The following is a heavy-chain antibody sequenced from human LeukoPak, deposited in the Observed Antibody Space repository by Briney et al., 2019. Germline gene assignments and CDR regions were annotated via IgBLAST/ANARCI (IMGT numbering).Heavy chain of an antibody. V-gene: IGHV3-21*01. CDR2: ISSGGSYI. J-gene: IGHJ4*02. Sequence: PGGSLRLSCTASGFTLSSYSMTWVRQAPGKGLEWVSSISSGGSYIHYVDSVKGRFTTSRDNARNSLYLQMNSLRAEDTAVYYCARDPTVAEAWWGQGTQVTVSS. D-gene: IGHD6-13*01. CDR3: ARDPTVAEAW. CDR1: GFTLSSYS.